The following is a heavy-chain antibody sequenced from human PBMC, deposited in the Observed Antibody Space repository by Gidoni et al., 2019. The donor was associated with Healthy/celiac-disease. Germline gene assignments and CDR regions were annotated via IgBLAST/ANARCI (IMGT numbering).Heavy chain of an antibody. CDR1: GYTFTSSD. J-gene: IGHJ4*02. CDR2: MNPNSGNT. V-gene: IGHV1-8*01. D-gene: IGHD1-1*01. Sequence: QVQLVQSGAEVKKPGASVMVSCKASGYTFTSSDIHWVRQATGQGLEWMGWMNPNSGNTGYAQKFQGRVTMTRNTSISTAYMELSSLRSEDTAVYYCARGWRNDVYFDYWGQGTLVTVSS. CDR3: ARGWRNDVYFDY.